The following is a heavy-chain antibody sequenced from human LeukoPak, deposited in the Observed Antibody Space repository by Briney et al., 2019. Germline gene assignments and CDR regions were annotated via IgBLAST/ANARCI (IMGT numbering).Heavy chain of an antibody. CDR1: GGSISNYY. CDR2: VYYSGST. V-gene: IGHV4-59*01. D-gene: IGHD2-2*01. CDR3: ARSKYHLLY. J-gene: IGHJ4*02. Sequence: SETLSLTCTVSGGSISNYYWTWIRQPPGKGLEWIGYVYYSGSTNYNPSLKSRVTISLDTFKNQFSLKLSSVTAADTAVYYCARSKYHLLYWGQGTLVTVSS.